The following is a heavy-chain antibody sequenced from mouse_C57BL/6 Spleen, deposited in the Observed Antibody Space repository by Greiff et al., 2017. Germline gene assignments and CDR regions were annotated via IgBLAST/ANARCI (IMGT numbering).Heavy chain of an antibody. CDR3: ARDYGSSYPWYFDV. J-gene: IGHJ1*03. Sequence: VQLQQSGAELVKPGASVKLSCKASAYTFTSSWMHWVKQRPGQGLEWIGMIHPNSVSTNYNEKFKSKATLTVEKSSSTAYMQLSSLTSEDSAVYYCARDYGSSYPWYFDVWGTGTTVTVSS. V-gene: IGHV1-64*01. CDR2: IHPNSVST. D-gene: IGHD1-1*01. CDR1: AYTFTSSW.